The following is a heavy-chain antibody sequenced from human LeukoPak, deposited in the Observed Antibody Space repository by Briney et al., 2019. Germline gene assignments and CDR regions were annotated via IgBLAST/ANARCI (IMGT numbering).Heavy chain of an antibody. Sequence: ASVKVSCKASGGTFSSYAISWVRQAPGQGLEWMGGIIPIFGTANYAQKFQGRVTITTDESTSTAYMVLSSLRSEDTAVYYCARVDSTVVTPEWFDPWGQGTLVTVSS. CDR3: ARVDSTVVTPEWFDP. J-gene: IGHJ5*02. CDR1: GGTFSSYA. CDR2: IIPIFGTA. D-gene: IGHD4-23*01. V-gene: IGHV1-69*05.